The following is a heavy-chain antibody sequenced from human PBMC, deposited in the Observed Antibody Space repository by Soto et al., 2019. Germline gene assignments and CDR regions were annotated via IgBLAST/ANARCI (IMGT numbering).Heavy chain of an antibody. J-gene: IGHJ4*02. CDR2: IYWDDDK. D-gene: IGHD4-17*01. V-gene: IGHV2-5*02. CDR3: ARTTGHGNRWHFDF. CDR1: GFSLNASSVG. Sequence: QITLKESGPALVKPTQTLTLTCAVFGFSLNASSVGVGWIRQSPGKALEWLGLIYWDDDKYYSPALNNRLTIHRDTSRNQVVLTLTSMDPVDTATYHCARTTGHGNRWHFDFWGQGTLVTVSS.